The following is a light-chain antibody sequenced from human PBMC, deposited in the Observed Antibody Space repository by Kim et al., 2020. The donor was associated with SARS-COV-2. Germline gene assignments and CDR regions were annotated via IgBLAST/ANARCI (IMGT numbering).Light chain of an antibody. CDR1: QSVKNN. Sequence: SPGERVTLSGRASQSVKNNLAWYQQRPGQAPRLLIYGASTRATDISARFSGSGSGTEFTLTIRSLQSEDLAVYYCQQYNDWPLLTFGGGTKVDIK. V-gene: IGKV3-15*01. CDR2: GAS. CDR3: QQYNDWPLLT. J-gene: IGKJ4*01.